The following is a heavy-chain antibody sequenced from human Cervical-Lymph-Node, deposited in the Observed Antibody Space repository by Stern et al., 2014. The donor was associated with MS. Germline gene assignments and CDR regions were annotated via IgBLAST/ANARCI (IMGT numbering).Heavy chain of an antibody. CDR3: ARGAYCGGDCYWGWFDS. Sequence: VQLVESGAEVKRPGSSVTVSCKSSGDTFSDHSISWVRRAPGHGLEWVGVIIPLFGAADYAQMFQGRVTITADESTTTAYMELSSLRSEDTAMYYCARGAYCGGDCYWGWFDSWGQGTLVTVSS. D-gene: IGHD2-21*02. CDR1: GDTFSDHS. J-gene: IGHJ5*01. V-gene: IGHV1-69*01. CDR2: IIPLFGAA.